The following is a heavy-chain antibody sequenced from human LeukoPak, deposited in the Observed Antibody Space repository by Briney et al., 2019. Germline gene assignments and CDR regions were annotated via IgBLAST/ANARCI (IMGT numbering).Heavy chain of an antibody. Sequence: GASVKVSCKASGYSFTSYGFSWVRQAPGQGLEWMGWISAYNGNTNYAQKLQGRVTMTTDTSTSTAYMELRSLRSDDTAVYYCARDTPRHYYDFWSGYGLHMDVWGKGTTVTVSS. J-gene: IGHJ6*03. D-gene: IGHD3-3*01. V-gene: IGHV1-18*01. CDR3: ARDTPRHYYDFWSGYGLHMDV. CDR2: ISAYNGNT. CDR1: GYSFTSYG.